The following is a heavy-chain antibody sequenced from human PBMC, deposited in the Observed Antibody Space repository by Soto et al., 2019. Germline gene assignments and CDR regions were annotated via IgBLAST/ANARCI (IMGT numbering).Heavy chain of an antibody. Sequence: QVQLVQSGAEVKKPGSSVKVSCKASGGTFSSYTISWVRQAPGQGLEWMGRIIPILGIANYAQKFQGRVTITADNSTSTAYMELSSLRSEDTAVYYCARVGSTTGTTGAFDIWGQGTMVTVSS. V-gene: IGHV1-69*02. CDR2: IIPILGIA. CDR1: GGTFSSYT. D-gene: IGHD1-1*01. J-gene: IGHJ3*02. CDR3: ARVGSTTGTTGAFDI.